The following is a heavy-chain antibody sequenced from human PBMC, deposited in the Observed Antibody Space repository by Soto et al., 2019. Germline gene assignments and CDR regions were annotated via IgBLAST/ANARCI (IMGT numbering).Heavy chain of an antibody. CDR2: ISGSGGST. Sequence: EVQLLESGGGLVQPGGSLRLSCAASGFTFSSYAMSWVRQAPGKGLEWVSAISGSGGSTYYADSVKGRFTISRDNSKNTLYLRMYSLRADDTAVYYCAKVPNGIAAADYWYFDLWGRGTLVTVSS. CDR3: AKVPNGIAAADYWYFDL. D-gene: IGHD6-25*01. J-gene: IGHJ2*01. CDR1: GFTFSSYA. V-gene: IGHV3-23*01.